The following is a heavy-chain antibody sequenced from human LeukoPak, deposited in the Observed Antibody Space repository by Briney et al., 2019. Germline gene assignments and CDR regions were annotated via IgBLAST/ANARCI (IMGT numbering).Heavy chain of an antibody. D-gene: IGHD4-23*01. Sequence: PSETLSLTCTVSGGSISNYSWSWIRQPPGKGLEWIGYIYYSGSTNYNPSLKSRVTISLDTSKNQFSLKLSSVTTADTAVYYCARDLYGGNPFDFWGQGTLVIVSS. CDR3: ARDLYGGNPFDF. V-gene: IGHV4-59*01. CDR1: GGSISNYS. CDR2: IYYSGST. J-gene: IGHJ4*02.